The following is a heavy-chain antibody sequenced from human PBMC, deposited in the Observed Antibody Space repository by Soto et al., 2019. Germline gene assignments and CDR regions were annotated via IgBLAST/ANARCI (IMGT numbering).Heavy chain of an antibody. V-gene: IGHV3-23*01. CDR3: ARYFRGSGRYFFDY. CDR2: ISGSGGTT. CDR1: GVTFSTYA. D-gene: IGHD6-19*01. J-gene: IGHJ4*02. Sequence: EVQLLESGGDLVQPGGSLRLSCIASGVTFSTYAMSWVRQAPGKGLEWVSAISGSGGTTYYADSVKGRFTISRDNSKNTLYLQMNSLRAEDTAVYYCARYFRGSGRYFFDYWGQGTLVTVSS.